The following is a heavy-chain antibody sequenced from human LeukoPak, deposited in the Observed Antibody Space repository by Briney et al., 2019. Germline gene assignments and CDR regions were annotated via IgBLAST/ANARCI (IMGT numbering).Heavy chain of an antibody. V-gene: IGHV3-30-3*01. CDR3: ARDGDTSQWASFDY. D-gene: IGHD2-2*01. CDR2: ISYDGSNK. J-gene: IGHJ4*02. CDR1: GFTFRTYA. Sequence: GGSLRLSCAASGFTFRTYAMHWVRQAPGKGLEWVAVISYDGSNKYYADSVKGRFTISRDNSKNTLYLEMNSLRAEDTAVHYCARDGDTSQWASFDYWGQGTLVTVTS.